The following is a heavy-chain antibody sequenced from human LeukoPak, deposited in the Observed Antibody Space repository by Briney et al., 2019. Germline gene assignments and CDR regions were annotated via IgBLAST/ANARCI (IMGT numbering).Heavy chain of an antibody. CDR1: GDSMNNYY. CDR2: IYYSGGT. Sequence: PSETLSLTCTVSGDSMNNYYWSWIRQPPGKGLEWIGYIYYSGGTNYKPSLNSRVSISVDTPKNQFSLKLSSVTAADTAVYYCARSYTSRWYYFDYWGQGTLVTVSS. CDR3: ARSYTSRWYYFDY. V-gene: IGHV4-59*01. J-gene: IGHJ4*02. D-gene: IGHD6-13*01.